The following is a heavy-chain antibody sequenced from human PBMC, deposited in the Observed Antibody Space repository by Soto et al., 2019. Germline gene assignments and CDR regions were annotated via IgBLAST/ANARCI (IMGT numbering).Heavy chain of an antibody. V-gene: IGHV1-46*03. D-gene: IGHD6-13*01. Sequence: ASVKVSCKAPGYTLTSYYMHWVRQAPGQGLEWMGIINPSGGSTNYAQKFQGRVTMTRDTSTSTVYMELSSLRSEDTAVYYCARNLEQPLPKHYYYYGMDVWG. J-gene: IGHJ6*02. CDR1: GYTLTSYY. CDR2: INPSGGST. CDR3: ARNLEQPLPKHYYYYGMDV.